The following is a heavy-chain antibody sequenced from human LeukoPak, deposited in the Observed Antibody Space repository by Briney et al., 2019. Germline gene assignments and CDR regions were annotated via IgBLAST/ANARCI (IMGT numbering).Heavy chain of an antibody. D-gene: IGHD2/OR15-2a*01. CDR2: ISYDGSNK. CDR1: GFTFSSYA. J-gene: IGHJ5*02. V-gene: IGHV3-30*04. CDR3: ARSRIGRTKLEYGLIGDWFDP. Sequence: GGSLRLSCAASGFTFSSYAMHWVRQAPGKGLEWVAVISYDGSNKYYADSAKGRFTISRDNSKNTLYLQMNSLRAEDTAVYYCARSRIGRTKLEYGLIGDWFDPWGQGTLVTVSS.